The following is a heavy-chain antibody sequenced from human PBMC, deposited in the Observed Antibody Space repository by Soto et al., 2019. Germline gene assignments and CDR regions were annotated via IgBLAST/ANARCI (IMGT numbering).Heavy chain of an antibody. CDR3: AKDAVAYNGEWDWFDL. J-gene: IGHJ5*02. D-gene: IGHD3-10*01. CDR2: IGGSGSSA. V-gene: IGHV3-23*01. CDR1: GFTFKNFA. Sequence: EVQLLESGGGLVQPGGSLRLSCVASGFTFKNFAVSWVRQAPGKGMEWVSAIGGSGSSANYADSVKGRFTVSRDDSKSTLYLQMSGLRVDATALYYCAKDAVAYNGEWDWFDLWGQGTLVTVSS.